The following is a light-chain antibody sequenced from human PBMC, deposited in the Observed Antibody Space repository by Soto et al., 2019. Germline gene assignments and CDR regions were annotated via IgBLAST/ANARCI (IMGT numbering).Light chain of an antibody. CDR3: QQYGSTPLT. J-gene: IGKJ4*01. V-gene: IGKV3-20*01. CDR2: DAS. Sequence: EIVLTQSPGTLSLSPGERATLSCRASQSVGSNKLAWYQQKRGQAPRFLMYDASTRATGIPDRFSGSGSGTDFTLTISRLEPEDFAAYYCQQYGSTPLTFGGGTKVEIK. CDR1: QSVGSNK.